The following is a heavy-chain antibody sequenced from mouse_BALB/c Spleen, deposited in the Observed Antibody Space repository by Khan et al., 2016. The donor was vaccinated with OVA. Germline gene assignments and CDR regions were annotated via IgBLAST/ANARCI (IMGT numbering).Heavy chain of an antibody. J-gene: IGHJ2*01. V-gene: IGHV1S137*01. Sequence: VQLQESGPELVRPGVSVKISCKGSGYTFTDYAMYWVKQSHAKSLEWIGLISTYSGNTNYNQKFKGKATMTVDKSSSTACMELARLTSEDSSIYSCARPAYDGYYDYWGQGTTLTVSS. CDR3: ARPAYDGYYDY. D-gene: IGHD2-3*01. CDR2: ISTYSGNT. CDR1: GYTFTDYA.